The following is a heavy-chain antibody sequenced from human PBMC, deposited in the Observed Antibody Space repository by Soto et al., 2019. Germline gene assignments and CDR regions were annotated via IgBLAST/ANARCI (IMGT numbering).Heavy chain of an antibody. V-gene: IGHV1-18*01. Sequence: GASVKVSCKASGYTFTSHGISWVRQAPGQGLEWMGWISAYNGNTNYAQKLQGRVTVTTDTSTSTAYMELRSLRSDDTAVYYCARDRADIVLMVYAMGYYYYGMDVWGQGTTVTVSS. D-gene: IGHD2-8*01. J-gene: IGHJ6*02. CDR2: ISAYNGNT. CDR3: ARDRADIVLMVYAMGYYYYGMDV. CDR1: GYTFTSHG.